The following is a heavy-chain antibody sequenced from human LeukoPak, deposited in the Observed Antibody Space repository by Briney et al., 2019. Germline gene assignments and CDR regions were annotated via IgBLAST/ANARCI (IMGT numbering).Heavy chain of an antibody. Sequence: PSETLSLTCAVSGYSISSGYYWGWIRQPPGKGREWIGSIYHSGSTYYNPSLKSRVTISVDPSKNQFSLKLSSVTAADTAVYYCARAPTYYYDSSGYYYRDDAFDIWGQGTMVTVSS. CDR3: ARAPTYYYDSSGYYYRDDAFDI. D-gene: IGHD3-22*01. J-gene: IGHJ3*02. V-gene: IGHV4-38-2*01. CDR2: IYHSGST. CDR1: GYSISSGYY.